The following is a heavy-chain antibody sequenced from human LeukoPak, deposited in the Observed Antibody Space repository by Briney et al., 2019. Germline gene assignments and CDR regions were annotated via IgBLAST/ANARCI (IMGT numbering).Heavy chain of an antibody. Sequence: GGSLRLSCAASGFTVSSNYMSWVRQAPGKGLEWVSVIYSGGSTYYADSVKGRFTISRDNSKNSLYLQMNSLRAEDTAVYYCARDVYDLYAFDIWGQGTMVTVSS. J-gene: IGHJ3*02. CDR3: ARDVYDLYAFDI. CDR2: IYSGGST. V-gene: IGHV3-53*01. CDR1: GFTVSSNY. D-gene: IGHD3/OR15-3a*01.